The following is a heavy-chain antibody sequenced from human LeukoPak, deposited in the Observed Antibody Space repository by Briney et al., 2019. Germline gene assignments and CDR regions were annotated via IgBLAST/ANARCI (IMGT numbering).Heavy chain of an antibody. CDR2: IYTSGST. CDR1: GGSISSYY. J-gene: IGHJ4*02. D-gene: IGHD4-17*01. Sequence: SETLSLTCTVSGGSISSYYWSWIRQPAGKGLEWIGRIYTSGSTNYNPSLKSRVTMSVDTSKNQFSLKLSSVTAADTAVYYCARVWGDYGHYFFDYWGQGTLVTVSS. V-gene: IGHV4-4*07. CDR3: ARVWGDYGHYFFDY.